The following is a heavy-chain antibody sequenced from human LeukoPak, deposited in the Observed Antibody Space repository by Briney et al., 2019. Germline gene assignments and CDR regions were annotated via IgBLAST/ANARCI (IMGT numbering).Heavy chain of an antibody. V-gene: IGHV1-2*02. Sequence: ASVKVSCKASGYTFTGYYMHWVRQAPGQGLEWMGWINPNSGGTNYAQKFQGRVTMTRDTSISTAYMELSRLRSDDTAVYYCARDRLGTTGYYFDYWGQGTLVTVSS. CDR2: INPNSGGT. CDR1: GYTFTGYY. J-gene: IGHJ4*02. CDR3: ARDRLGTTGYYFDY. D-gene: IGHD4-17*01.